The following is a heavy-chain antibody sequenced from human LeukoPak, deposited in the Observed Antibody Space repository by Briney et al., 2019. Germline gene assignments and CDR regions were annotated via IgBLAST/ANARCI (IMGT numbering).Heavy chain of an antibody. V-gene: IGHV3-30*18. D-gene: IGHD1-26*01. J-gene: IGHJ6*03. Sequence: PGRSLRLSCAASGFTFSSYGMHWVRQAPGKGLEWVAVISYDGSNKYYADSVKGRFTISRDNSKNTLYLQMNSLRAEDTAVYYCAKSELGATLNYYYYMDVWGKGTTVTVSS. CDR2: ISYDGSNK. CDR3: AKSELGATLNYYYYMDV. CDR1: GFTFSSYG.